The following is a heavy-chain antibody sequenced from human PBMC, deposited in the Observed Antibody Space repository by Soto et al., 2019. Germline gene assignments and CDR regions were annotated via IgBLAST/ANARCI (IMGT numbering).Heavy chain of an antibody. J-gene: IGHJ3*02. V-gene: IGHV3-33*05. CDR2: IINDGSEK. Sequence: GGSLRLSCVASGFRFASYGFHWVRQAPGKGLEWVAVIINDGSEKNHADSVKDRLTISRDNSKNTLYLQMDSLRAGDTALYYCARDDIGAPNALDMWGQGTMVTVSS. CDR1: GFRFASYG. D-gene: IGHD2-15*01. CDR3: ARDDIGAPNALDM.